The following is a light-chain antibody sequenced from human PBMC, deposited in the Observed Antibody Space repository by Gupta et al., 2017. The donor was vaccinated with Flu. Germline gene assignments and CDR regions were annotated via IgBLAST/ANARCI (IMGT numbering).Light chain of an antibody. CDR1: NIGRKS. CDR2: DDN. Sequence: YVLSQPPSVSVAPGQTARLTCGGDNIGRKSVHWYQQRPGQAPVLVIFDDNVRPSGIPARFSGSNSGDTATLTIRRVEAGDEADFYCQVWDSSSDHPVIFGGGTNLAVL. V-gene: IGLV3-21*02. J-gene: IGLJ2*01. CDR3: QVWDSSSDHPVI.